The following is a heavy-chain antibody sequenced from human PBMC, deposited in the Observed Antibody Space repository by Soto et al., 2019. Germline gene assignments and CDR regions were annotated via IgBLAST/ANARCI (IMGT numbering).Heavy chain of an antibody. D-gene: IGHD3-10*01. CDR2: IRPSNGNT. V-gene: IGHV1-18*01. Sequence: ASVKVSCKASGYSFGTSTISWVRQAPGQGLEWMGWIRPSNGNTNYADSVKGRFTISRDNSKNTLYLQMNSLRAEDPDVYYCAKAGVRTFDYWGQGTLVTVSS. CDR1: GYSFGTST. CDR3: AKAGVRTFDY. J-gene: IGHJ4*02.